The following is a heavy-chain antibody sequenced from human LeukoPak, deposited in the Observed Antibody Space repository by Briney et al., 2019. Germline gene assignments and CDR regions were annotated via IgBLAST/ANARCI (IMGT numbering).Heavy chain of an antibody. D-gene: IGHD6-13*01. V-gene: IGHV3-9*01. CDR2: ISWNSGTI. J-gene: IGHJ4*02. Sequence: PGGSLRLSCAASGFTFDYYAMHWVRQAPGKGLEWVSGISWNSGTIYYADSVKGRFTISRDDAKNSLYLQMNSLRPEDTALYYCAKRSAAGTVGYFDYWGQGTLVTVSS. CDR1: GFTFDYYA. CDR3: AKRSAAGTVGYFDY.